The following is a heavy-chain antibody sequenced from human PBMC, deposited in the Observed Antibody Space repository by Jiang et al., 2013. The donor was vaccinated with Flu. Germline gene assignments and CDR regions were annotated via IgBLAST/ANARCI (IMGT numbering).Heavy chain of an antibody. CDR1: GYTFTNYA. J-gene: IGHJ4*02. Sequence: SGAEVKKPGASVKVSCKAFGYTFTNYAIHWVRQAPGQRLEWMGWINTGNGNTKYSQKLQGRVTITRDTSASTAYVELSSLRSEDTAVYYCARRVVRQFDYWGQGTLVTVSS. CDR2: INTGNGNT. V-gene: IGHV1-3*04. CDR3: ARRVVRQFDY. D-gene: IGHD2-15*01.